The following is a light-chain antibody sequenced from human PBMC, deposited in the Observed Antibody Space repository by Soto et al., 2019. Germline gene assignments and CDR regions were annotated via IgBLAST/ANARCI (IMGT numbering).Light chain of an antibody. CDR3: LSYDSSLSGSV. V-gene: IGLV1-40*01. Sequence: QSVLTQPPSVSGAPGQRVTISCTGTSSNIGAHYHVNGYQQLPGTAPKLLINGNSNRPSGVPDRSSGSKSGTPASLAITGLPAEDEADSYCLSYDSSLSGSVFGGGTKVTVL. CDR1: SSNIGAHYH. J-gene: IGLJ3*02. CDR2: GNS.